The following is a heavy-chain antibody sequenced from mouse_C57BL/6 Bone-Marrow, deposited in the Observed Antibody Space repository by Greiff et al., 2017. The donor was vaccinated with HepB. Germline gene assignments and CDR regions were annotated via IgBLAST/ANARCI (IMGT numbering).Heavy chain of an antibody. V-gene: IGHV1-15*01. D-gene: IGHD1-1*01. Sequence: VQLQQSGAELVRPGASVTLSCKASGYTFPDYEMHWVKQTPVHGLEWIGAIDPETGGTAYNQKFKGKAILTADKSSSTAYMELRSLTSEDSAVYYCTPYGSSFDYWGQGTTLTVSS. CDR3: TPYGSSFDY. J-gene: IGHJ2*01. CDR1: GYTFPDYE. CDR2: IDPETGGT.